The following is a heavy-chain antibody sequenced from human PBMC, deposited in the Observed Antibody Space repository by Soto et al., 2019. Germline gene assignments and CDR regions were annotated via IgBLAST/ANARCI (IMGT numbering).Heavy chain of an antibody. Sequence: QVQLVQSGAEVKKPGASVKVSCKASGYTFTSYGISWVRQAPGQGLEWMGWISAYNGNTNYAQKLQGRVTMTTDTSTSTAYMELRSLRSADTAVYYCARTGFYYYGSGSPVAVDYWGQGTLVTVSS. CDR2: ISAYNGNT. D-gene: IGHD3-10*01. CDR3: ARTGFYYYGSGSPVAVDY. J-gene: IGHJ4*02. CDR1: GYTFTSYG. V-gene: IGHV1-18*01.